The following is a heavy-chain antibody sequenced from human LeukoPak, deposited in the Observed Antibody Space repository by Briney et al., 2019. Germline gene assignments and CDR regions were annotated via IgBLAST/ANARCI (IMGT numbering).Heavy chain of an antibody. D-gene: IGHD1-26*01. CDR3: AKGLWDDYGDY. Sequence: GGSLRLSCAASGFTFSSYWMPWVRQAPGKGLEWVANIKQDGSEKYYVDSVKGRFTISRDNSKNTLYLQMNSLRAEDTAVYYCAKGLWDDYGDYWGQGTLVTVSS. V-gene: IGHV3-7*03. J-gene: IGHJ4*02. CDR2: IKQDGSEK. CDR1: GFTFSSYW.